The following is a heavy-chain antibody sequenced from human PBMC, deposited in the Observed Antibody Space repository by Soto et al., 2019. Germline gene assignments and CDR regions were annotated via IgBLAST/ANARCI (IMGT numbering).Heavy chain of an antibody. CDR3: ATDFGGTYYFMTV. CDR2: IKRKSDRGTT. Sequence: PGGSLRLSCAAPGFTFTDAWMNWVRQAPGKGLEWVGRIKRKSDRGTTDYAASVKGRFTISRDDSENTLYLQMNSLRVEDTAVYYCATDFGGTYYFMTVWAQGTTVTFSS. J-gene: IGHJ6*02. V-gene: IGHV3-15*07. CDR1: GFTFTDAW. D-gene: IGHD1-7*01.